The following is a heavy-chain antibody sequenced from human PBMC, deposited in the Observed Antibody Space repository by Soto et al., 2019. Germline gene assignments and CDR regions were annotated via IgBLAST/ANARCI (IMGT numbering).Heavy chain of an antibody. CDR2: LYWDDDK. Sequence: QVTLKESGPTLVKPTQTLTLTCTVSGLSLRTTGVGVGWVRQPPGQALEWLALLYWDDDKRYSPSLRSRLTIAKDISEKQVVLTMTNMDTVDTATYYCVQSRCGGDCLEIYSSHAYNGLDVWGQGTRVTVSS. CDR1: GLSLRTTGVG. V-gene: IGHV2-5*02. J-gene: IGHJ6*02. D-gene: IGHD2-21*02. CDR3: VQSRCGGDCLEIYSSHAYNGLDV.